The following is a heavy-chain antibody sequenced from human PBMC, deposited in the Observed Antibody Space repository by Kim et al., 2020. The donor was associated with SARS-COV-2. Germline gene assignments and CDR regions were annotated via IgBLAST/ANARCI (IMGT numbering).Heavy chain of an antibody. CDR3: AREGKNYVWGSYRQLYPPGVFDY. CDR2: ISYDGSNK. J-gene: IGHJ4*02. CDR1: GFTFSSYG. Sequence: GGSLRLSSAASGFTFSSYGMHWVRQAPGKGLEWVALISYDGSNKYYADSVKGRFTISRDNSKNTLYLQMNSLRAEDTDVYYCAREGKNYVWGSYRQLYPPGVFDYWGQGTLVTVSS. V-gene: IGHV3-33*05. D-gene: IGHD3-16*02.